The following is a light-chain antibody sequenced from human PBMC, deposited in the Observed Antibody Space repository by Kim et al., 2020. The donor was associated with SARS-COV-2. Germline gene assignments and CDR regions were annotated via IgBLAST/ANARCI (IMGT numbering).Light chain of an antibody. CDR3: QQYNNWYT. CDR2: GAS. J-gene: IGKJ2*01. V-gene: IGKV3-15*01. Sequence: EIVMTQSPATLSVSPGERATLSCRASHSVSSNLAWYQQKPGQAPRLLIYGASTRATGIPARFSGSGSGTEFTLTISSLQSEDFAVYYCQQYNNWYTFGQGTKLEI. CDR1: HSVSSN.